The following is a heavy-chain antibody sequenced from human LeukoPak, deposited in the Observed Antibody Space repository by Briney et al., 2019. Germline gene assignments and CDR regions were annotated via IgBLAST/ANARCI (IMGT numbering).Heavy chain of an antibody. D-gene: IGHD6-13*01. CDR1: GHTSSSFA. CDR2: LSPSGDDT. CDR3: AKSYGSSSWVPFYYYHGMDV. Sequence: GGSLRLSCVSSGHTSSSFAMSWVRQAPGKGLEWVSALSPSGDDTYYADSVKGRFTISRDNSKNTLFLQMNDLRPDDTAVYYCAKSYGSSSWVPFYYYHGMDVWGQGTTVIVS. J-gene: IGHJ6*02. V-gene: IGHV3-23*01.